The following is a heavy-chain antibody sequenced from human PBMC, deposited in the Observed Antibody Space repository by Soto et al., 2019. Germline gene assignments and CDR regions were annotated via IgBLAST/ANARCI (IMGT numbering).Heavy chain of an antibody. CDR3: ARHKEPTSSGWYVWYYYYMDV. D-gene: IGHD6-19*01. Sequence: SETLSLTYTVSGGSISSSSYYWGWIRQPPGKGLEWIGSIYYSGSTYYNPSLKSRVTISVDTSKNQFSLKLSSVTAADTAVYYCARHKEPTSSGWYVWYYYYMDVWGKGTTVTVSS. J-gene: IGHJ6*03. V-gene: IGHV4-39*01. CDR1: GGSISSSSYY. CDR2: IYYSGST.